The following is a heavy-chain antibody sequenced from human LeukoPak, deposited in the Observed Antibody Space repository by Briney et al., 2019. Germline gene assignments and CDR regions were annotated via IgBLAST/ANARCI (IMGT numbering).Heavy chain of an antibody. J-gene: IGHJ6*02. D-gene: IGHD5-18*01. Sequence: PGGSLRLSCAASGFTFSSYEMNWVRQAPGKGLEWVSYISSSGSTIYYADSVKGRFTISRDNAKNSLYLQMNSLRAEDTAVYYCARDLQLWLPELNRLGRGMDVWGQGTTVTVSS. CDR1: GFTFSSYE. V-gene: IGHV3-48*03. CDR2: ISSSGSTI. CDR3: ARDLQLWLPELNRLGRGMDV.